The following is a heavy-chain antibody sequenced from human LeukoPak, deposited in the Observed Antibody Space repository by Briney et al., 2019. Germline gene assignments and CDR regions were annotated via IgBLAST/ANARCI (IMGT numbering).Heavy chain of an antibody. CDR3: ARGRSATRCPADS. D-gene: IGHD2-2*01. J-gene: IGHJ4*02. CDR2: INPDGTIA. Sequence: GGSLRLSCAASGFTFSSYWLHWVRQAPGEGLVWFSQINPDGTIATYADSVKGRFTISRDNFKNTLYLQINSLKAEDTAVYYCARGRSATRCPADSWGQGSLVTVSS. CDR1: GFTFSSYW. V-gene: IGHV3-74*01.